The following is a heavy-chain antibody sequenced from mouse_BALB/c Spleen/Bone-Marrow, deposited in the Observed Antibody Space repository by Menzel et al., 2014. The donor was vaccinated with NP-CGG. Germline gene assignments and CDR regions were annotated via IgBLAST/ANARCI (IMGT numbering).Heavy chain of an antibody. V-gene: IGHV5-17*02. J-gene: IGHJ2*01. D-gene: IGHD1-1*01. CDR1: GFTFSSFG. CDR3: ARSGSSSGYFDY. CDR2: ISSGSSTI. Sequence: EVNLVESGGGLVQPGGSRKLSCAASGFTFSSFGMHWVRQAPEKGLEWVAYISSGSSTIYYADTVMGRFTISSDNPKNTLFLQMTSLRSEDTAMYYCARSGSSSGYFDYWGQGTTLTVSS.